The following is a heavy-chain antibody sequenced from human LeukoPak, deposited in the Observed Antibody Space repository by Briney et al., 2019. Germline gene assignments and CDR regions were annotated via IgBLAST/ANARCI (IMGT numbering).Heavy chain of an antibody. D-gene: IGHD5-18*01. Sequence: GGSLRLSCAASGFTFSSYDMNWVRQAPGKGPEWVSYISSRGTTMYYADSVKGRFTISRDNSKNTLYLQMNSLRAEDTAVYYCAKGGYSNGRYYYYYMDVWGEGTTVTVSS. J-gene: IGHJ6*03. CDR2: ISSRGTTM. CDR1: GFTFSSYD. CDR3: AKGGYSNGRYYYYYMDV. V-gene: IGHV3-48*01.